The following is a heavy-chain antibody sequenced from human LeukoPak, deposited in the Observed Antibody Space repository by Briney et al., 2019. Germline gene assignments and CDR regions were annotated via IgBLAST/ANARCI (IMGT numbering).Heavy chain of an antibody. Sequence: GGSLRLSCAASGFTFSSYSMNWVRQAPGKGLEWVSYISSSSTIYYADSVKGRFTISRDNAKNSLYLQMNSLRDEDTAVYYCAYCGGDCSSPFDYWGQGTLVTVSS. CDR1: GFTFSSYS. V-gene: IGHV3-48*02. CDR3: AYCGGDCSSPFDY. J-gene: IGHJ4*02. D-gene: IGHD2-21*02. CDR2: ISSSSTI.